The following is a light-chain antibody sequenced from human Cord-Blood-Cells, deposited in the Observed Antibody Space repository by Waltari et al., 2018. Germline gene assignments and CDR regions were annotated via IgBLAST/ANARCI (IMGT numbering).Light chain of an antibody. J-gene: IGKJ1*01. Sequence: DISQTQSPSSLSASVGDSVTITCRASQSVSSYLNWYQQKPGKAPKLLIYAASSLESGIPARFSGSGSGTDFTLTISSLQPEDFATYYCQQSYSTPWTFGQGTKVEIK. CDR1: QSVSSY. CDR2: AAS. CDR3: QQSYSTPWT. V-gene: IGKV1-39*01.